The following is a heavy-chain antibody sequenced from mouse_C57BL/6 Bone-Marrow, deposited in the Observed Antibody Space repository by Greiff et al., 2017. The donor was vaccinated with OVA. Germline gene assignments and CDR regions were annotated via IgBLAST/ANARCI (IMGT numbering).Heavy chain of an antibody. CDR2: INPYNGGT. Sequence: DVQLQESGPVLVKPGASVKMSCKASGYTFTDYYMNWVKQSHGKSLEWIGVINPYNGGTSYNQKFKGKATLTVDKSSSTAYMELNSLTSEDSAVYYCARRYGYWYFDVWGTGTTVTVSS. CDR3: ARRYGYWYFDV. D-gene: IGHD2-10*02. V-gene: IGHV1-19*01. J-gene: IGHJ1*03. CDR1: GYTFTDYY.